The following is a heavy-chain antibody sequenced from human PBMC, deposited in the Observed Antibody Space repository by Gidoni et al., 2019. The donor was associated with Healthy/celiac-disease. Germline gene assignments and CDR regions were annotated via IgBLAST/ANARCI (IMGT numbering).Heavy chain of an antibody. Sequence: QVQLQESGTGLVKHSATLSLTCPVSGGSISSYYWSWIRQPPGKGLECIGYIYYSGSTNYNPSLKSRVTISVDPSKTQFSLKLSSVTAADTAVYYFARFGYSYALSYYYYGMDVWGKGTTVTVSS. CDR1: GGSISSYY. CDR3: ARFGYSYALSYYYYGMDV. V-gene: IGHV4-59*01. CDR2: IYYSGST. D-gene: IGHD5-18*01. J-gene: IGHJ6*04.